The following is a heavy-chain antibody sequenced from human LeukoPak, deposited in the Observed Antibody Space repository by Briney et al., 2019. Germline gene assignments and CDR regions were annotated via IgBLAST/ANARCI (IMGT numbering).Heavy chain of an antibody. J-gene: IGHJ4*02. V-gene: IGHV1-2*02. CDR1: GYTFTCYY. CDR2: INPNSGGA. Sequence: ASVKVSCKASGYTFTCYYMHWVRQAPGQGLEWKGWINPNSGGANYAQKFHGRVTMTRDTSISKAYMELSRLRSDDTAVYYCARGDQLLFHDYWGQGTLVTVPS. CDR3: ARGDQLLFHDY. D-gene: IGHD2-2*01.